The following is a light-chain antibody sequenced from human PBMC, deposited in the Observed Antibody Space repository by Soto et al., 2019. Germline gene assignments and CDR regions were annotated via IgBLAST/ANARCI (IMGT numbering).Light chain of an antibody. CDR2: GAS. Sequence: QLTQSPSSLSASVGDRVTITCRASQDVSRYLAWYQQKPGKAPKLLIYGASTLQSGVPSRFSGFGSGTEFTLTISSLQPEDFATYHCQQLQSTPFTFGPGTTVDV. J-gene: IGKJ3*01. CDR1: QDVSRY. CDR3: QQLQSTPFT. V-gene: IGKV1-9*01.